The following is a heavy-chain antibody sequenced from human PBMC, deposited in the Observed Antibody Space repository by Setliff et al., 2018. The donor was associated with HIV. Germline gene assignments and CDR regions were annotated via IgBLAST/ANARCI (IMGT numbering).Heavy chain of an antibody. Sequence: PSETLSLTCTVSGGSISSYYWSWIRQPAGKGLEWIGHIYTSGSANYNPSLKSRVTISLDTSKNQFSLRLTSVTAADTAVYYCARRGYSGYASGWFGPWGQGTLVTVSS. D-gene: IGHD5-12*01. J-gene: IGHJ5*02. V-gene: IGHV4-4*09. CDR2: IYTSGSA. CDR3: ARRGYSGYASGWFGP. CDR1: GGSISSYY.